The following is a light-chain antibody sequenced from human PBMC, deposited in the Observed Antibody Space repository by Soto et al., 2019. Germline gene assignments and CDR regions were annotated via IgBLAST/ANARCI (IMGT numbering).Light chain of an antibody. V-gene: IGLV2-23*02. Sequence: QSALTQPASVSGSPGQSISISCTGTSSDVGSYNLVSWYQQHPGKAPKLMIYEVNRRPSGVSNRFSGSKSGNTASLTISGLQAEDEADYYCCSYTGDRRVFGGGTKVTVL. J-gene: IGLJ3*02. CDR3: CSYTGDRRV. CDR1: SSDVGSYNL. CDR2: EVN.